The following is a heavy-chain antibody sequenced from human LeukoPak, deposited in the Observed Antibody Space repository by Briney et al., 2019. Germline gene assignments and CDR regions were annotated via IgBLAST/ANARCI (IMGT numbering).Heavy chain of an antibody. CDR2: INPNSGGT. CDR1: GYTFTGYY. J-gene: IGHJ6*03. D-gene: IGHD6-6*01. Sequence: GASVKVSCKASGYTFTGYYMHWVRQAPGQGLEWMGWINPNSGGTNYAQKFQGRVTMTRDTSISTAYMELSRLRSDDTAVYYCARDGSSSGYGYYYYYMDVWGKGTTVTVS. CDR3: ARDGSSSGYGYYYYYMDV. V-gene: IGHV1-2*02.